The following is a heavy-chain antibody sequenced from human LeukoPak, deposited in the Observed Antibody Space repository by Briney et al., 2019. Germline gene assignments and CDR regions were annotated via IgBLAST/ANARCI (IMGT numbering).Heavy chain of an antibody. J-gene: IGHJ4*02. D-gene: IGHD4-17*01. CDR1: GFTFSSFS. CDR2: VSASGGTT. Sequence: PGGSLRLSCAASGFTFSSFSMNWVRQAPGKGLEWISTVSASGGTTYYADSVKGRFTISRDNSKNTLYLQMNSLRAEDTAVYYCAKDANYGDYIPYDYWGQGTLVTVSS. V-gene: IGHV3-23*01. CDR3: AKDANYGDYIPYDY.